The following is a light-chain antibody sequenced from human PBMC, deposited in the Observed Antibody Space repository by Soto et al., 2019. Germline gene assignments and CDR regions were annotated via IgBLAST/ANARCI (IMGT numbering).Light chain of an antibody. Sequence: DLQMTQSPSSLSASVGDRVTITCQASQDISNYLNWYQQKPGKAPKLLIYDASNLETGVPSRFSGSGSGTDFTFTISSLQPEDIATYYCQQSYSTPPYTFGQGTKLEIK. CDR2: DAS. J-gene: IGKJ2*01. V-gene: IGKV1-33*01. CDR1: QDISNY. CDR3: QQSYSTPPYT.